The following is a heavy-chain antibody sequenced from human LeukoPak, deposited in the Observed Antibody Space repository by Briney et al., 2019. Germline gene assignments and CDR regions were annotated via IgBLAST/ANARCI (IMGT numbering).Heavy chain of an antibody. Sequence: ASVKVSCKASGGTFSSYAISWVRQAPGQGLEWMGGIIPIFGTANYAQKFQGRVTITADESTSTAYMELSSLRSEDTAVYYCARPPTVVTPRYNYGMDVWGQGTTVTVSS. CDR2: IIPIFGTA. V-gene: IGHV1-69*13. J-gene: IGHJ6*02. CDR3: ARPPTVVTPRYNYGMDV. CDR1: GGTFSSYA. D-gene: IGHD4-23*01.